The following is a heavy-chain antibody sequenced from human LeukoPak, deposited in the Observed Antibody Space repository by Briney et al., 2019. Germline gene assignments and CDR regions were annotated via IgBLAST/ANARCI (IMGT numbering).Heavy chain of an antibody. CDR1: GYSISSGYY. J-gene: IGHJ6*03. CDR3: ARGSDSGYDFPYYYYYYYMDV. V-gene: IGHV4-38-2*02. D-gene: IGHD5-12*01. Sequence: SETLSLTCTVSGYSISSGYYWGWIRQPPGKGLEWIGSIYHSGSTYYNPSLKSRVTISVDTSKNQFSLKLSSVTAADTAVYYCARGSDSGYDFPYYYYYYYMDVWGKGTTVTVSS. CDR2: IYHSGST.